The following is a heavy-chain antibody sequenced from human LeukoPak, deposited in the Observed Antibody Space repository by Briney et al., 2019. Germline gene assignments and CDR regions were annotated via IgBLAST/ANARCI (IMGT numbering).Heavy chain of an antibody. V-gene: IGHV4-59*01. CDR3: ARGREQWFGELFLDY. CDR1: GGSISSYY. J-gene: IGHJ4*02. D-gene: IGHD3-10*01. CDR2: IYYSGST. Sequence: SETLSLTCTVSGGSISSYYWSWIRQPPGKGLEWIGYIYYSGSTNYNPSLKSRVTISVDTSKNQFSLKRSSVTAADTAVYYCARGREQWFGELFLDYWGEGTLVPVSS.